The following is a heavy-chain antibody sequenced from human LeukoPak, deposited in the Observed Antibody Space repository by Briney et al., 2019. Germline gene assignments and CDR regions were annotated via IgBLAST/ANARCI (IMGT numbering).Heavy chain of an antibody. CDR1: GGTFSSYA. CDR2: IIPILGIA. V-gene: IGHV1-69*04. CDR3: ARDPEYGDFYDI. J-gene: IGHJ3*02. D-gene: IGHD4-17*01. Sequence: ASVKVSCKASGGTFSSYAVSWVRQAPGQGLEWMGRIIPILGIANYAQKFQGRVTITADKSTSTAYMELSSLRSEDTAVYYCARDPEYGDFYDIWDQGTMVTVSS.